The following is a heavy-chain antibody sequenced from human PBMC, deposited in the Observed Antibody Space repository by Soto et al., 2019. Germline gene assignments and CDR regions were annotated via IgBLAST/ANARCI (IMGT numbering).Heavy chain of an antibody. Sequence: DVQLLESGGGLVQPGGSLRLSCAASGFRFSTYDMSWVRQAPGKGLEWVSVMSGSGSGTYYADSVKGRFTISRDNYKTTLYLQMNSLRAEDTAVYYCVRQAKLTTVTANVGYYYGLDVWGQGTTVTVSS. CDR2: MSGSGSGT. D-gene: IGHD4-4*01. J-gene: IGHJ6*02. V-gene: IGHV3-23*01. CDR1: GFRFSTYD. CDR3: VRQAKLTTVTANVGYYYGLDV.